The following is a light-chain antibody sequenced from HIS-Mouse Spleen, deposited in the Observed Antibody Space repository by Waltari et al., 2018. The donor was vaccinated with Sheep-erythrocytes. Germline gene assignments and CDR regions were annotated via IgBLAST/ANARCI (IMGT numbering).Light chain of an antibody. CDR1: QSISSY. Sequence: DIQMTQSPSSLSASVGARVTITCRASQSISSYLNWYQQKPGKAPKLLIYAASSLQSGVPSRFSGSASGTDFTLTISSLQPEDFATYYCQQSYSTPPLTFGGGTKVEIK. V-gene: IGKV1-39*01. CDR2: AAS. J-gene: IGKJ4*01. CDR3: QQSYSTPPLT.